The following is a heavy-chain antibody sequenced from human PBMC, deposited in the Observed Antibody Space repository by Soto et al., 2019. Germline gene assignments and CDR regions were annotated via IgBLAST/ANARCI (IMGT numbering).Heavy chain of an antibody. J-gene: IGHJ4*02. CDR2: MNAANGKT. CDR1: GYSFTSYA. CDR3: ARVIWVTNCSDGVCYGGDYFDS. Sequence: ASVKVSCKASGYSFTSYAMHWVRQAPGQRLEWMGWMNAANGKTKYSQTFQDRVTITRDTSASTGHMELSSLRSEDTAFYYCARVIWVTNCSDGVCYGGDYFDSWGQGTLVTVSS. D-gene: IGHD2-8*01. V-gene: IGHV1-3*01.